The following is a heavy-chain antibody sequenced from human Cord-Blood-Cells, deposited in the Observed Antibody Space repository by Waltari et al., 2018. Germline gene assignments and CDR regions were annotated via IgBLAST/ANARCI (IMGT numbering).Heavy chain of an antibody. CDR1: GGTFSSCA. CDR3: ARDGGDYSNYYGMDV. V-gene: IGHV1-69*12. D-gene: IGHD4-4*01. CDR2: IIPIFGTA. J-gene: IGHJ6*02. Sequence: QVPLVQSGAVEKKPGSSVKVCCKASGGTFSSCAITRVRAAPGQGLAWLGGIIPIFGTANYEQKFQGRVTITADESTSTAYMELSSLRSEDTAVYYCARDGGDYSNYYGMDVWGQGTTVTVSS.